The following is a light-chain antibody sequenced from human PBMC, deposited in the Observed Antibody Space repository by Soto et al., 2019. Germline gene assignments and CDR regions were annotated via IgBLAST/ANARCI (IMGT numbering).Light chain of an antibody. Sequence: EILLTQSPGTLSLSPGERATLSCRATQSVSSSYLAWYQQKPGQAPRLLIYGASNRVTGIPDRFSGGGSGTDFTLTISRLEPEDFAVYYCHQYGISPPVTFGQGTRLEIK. CDR3: HQYGISPPVT. J-gene: IGKJ5*01. CDR2: GAS. V-gene: IGKV3-20*01. CDR1: QSVSSSY.